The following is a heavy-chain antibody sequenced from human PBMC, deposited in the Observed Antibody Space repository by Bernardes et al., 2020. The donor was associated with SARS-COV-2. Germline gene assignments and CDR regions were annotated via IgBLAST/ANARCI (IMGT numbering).Heavy chain of an antibody. V-gene: IGHV3-21*01. CDR3: ARSEMATITNYYYYGMDV. CDR2: ISSSSSYI. D-gene: IGHD5-12*01. Sequence: GGSLRLSCAASGFTFSSYSMNWVRQAPGKGLEWVSSISSSSSYIYYADSVKGRFTISRDNAKNSLYLQMNSLRAEDTAVYYCARSEMATITNYYYYGMDVWGQGTTVTVSS. J-gene: IGHJ6*02. CDR1: GFTFSSYS.